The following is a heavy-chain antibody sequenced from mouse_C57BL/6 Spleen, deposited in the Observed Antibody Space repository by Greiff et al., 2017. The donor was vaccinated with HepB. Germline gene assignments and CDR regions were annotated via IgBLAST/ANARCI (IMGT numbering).Heavy chain of an antibody. D-gene: IGHD2-4*01. CDR1: GYSITSGYD. CDR3: ARYDYGLYAMDY. CDR2: ISYSGST. Sequence: EVKLQESGPGMVKPSQSLSLTCTVTGYSITSGYDWHWIRHFPGNKLEWMGYISYSGSTNYNPSLKSRISITHDTSKNHFFLKLNSVTTEDTATYYCARYDYGLYAMDYWGQGTSVTVSS. V-gene: IGHV3-1*01. J-gene: IGHJ4*01.